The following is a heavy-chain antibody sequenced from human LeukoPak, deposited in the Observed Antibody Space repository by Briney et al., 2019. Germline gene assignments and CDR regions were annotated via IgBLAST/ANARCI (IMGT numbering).Heavy chain of an antibody. D-gene: IGHD6-13*01. J-gene: IGHJ3*02. CDR1: GYSLTTDW. CDR2: IYPDDSDT. V-gene: IGHV5-51*01. Sequence: GESLKISCKGSGYSLTTDWIGWVRQMPGKGLEWMGIIYPDDSDTNYSPSFRGQVTMSVDKSITTAFLQWSSLKASDTAMYYCARQAYSSSFDAFDIWGQGTMVIVSS. CDR3: ARQAYSSSFDAFDI.